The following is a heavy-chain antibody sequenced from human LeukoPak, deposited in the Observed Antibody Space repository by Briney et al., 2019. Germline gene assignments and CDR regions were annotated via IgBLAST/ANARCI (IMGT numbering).Heavy chain of an antibody. J-gene: IGHJ4*02. CDR3: AREVVSTPSYFDS. V-gene: IGHV3-53*01. CDR1: GFTVSSGY. Sequence: GGSLRLSCAASGFTVSSGYMYWVRQAPGKGLEWVSFLYRGDSAIYAESVRGRFTISRDNSKNTLYLLMNSLIPEDTAVYYCAREVVSTPSYFDSWGQGTLVTVSS. CDR2: LYRGDSA. D-gene: IGHD2-15*01.